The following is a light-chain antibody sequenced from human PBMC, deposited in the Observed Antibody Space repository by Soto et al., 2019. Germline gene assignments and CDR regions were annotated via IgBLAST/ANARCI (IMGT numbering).Light chain of an antibody. Sequence: QAVVTQPPSVSGAPGQRVTISCTGSSSNIGAGYDVHWYQQLPGTAPKLLIYDNSNRPSGVPDRFSGSKSGTSASLAITGLQAEDEADYYCQSYDSGLSGYVVFGGGTKVTVL. CDR2: DNS. V-gene: IGLV1-40*01. CDR3: QSYDSGLSGYVV. J-gene: IGLJ2*01. CDR1: SSNIGAGYD.